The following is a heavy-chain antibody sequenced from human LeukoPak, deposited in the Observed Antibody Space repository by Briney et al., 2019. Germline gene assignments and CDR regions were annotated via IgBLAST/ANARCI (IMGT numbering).Heavy chain of an antibody. D-gene: IGHD1-26*01. CDR1: GYRFTSYW. Sequence: PGECRKISCKASGYRFTSYWIGWVRQMPGKGLECMGIIHPGDFETKCSPSFQGQVTISADKSISTAYLQWSGLKASDTAMYYCARRLGATQPYFDFWGQGALVTVSS. CDR3: ARRLGATQPYFDF. J-gene: IGHJ4*02. CDR2: IHPGDFET. V-gene: IGHV5-51*01.